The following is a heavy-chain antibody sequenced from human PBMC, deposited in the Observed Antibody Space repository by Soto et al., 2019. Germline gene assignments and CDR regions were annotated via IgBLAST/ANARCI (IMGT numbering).Heavy chain of an antibody. CDR3: ARDSVYYDSSGYQFDY. CDR2: INHSGST. D-gene: IGHD3-22*01. J-gene: IGHJ4*02. Sequence: PSETLSLTCAVYGGSFSGYYWSWIRQPPGKGLEWIGEINHSGSTNYNPSLKSRVTISVDTSENQFSLKLSSVTAADTAVYYCARDSVYYDSSGYQFDYWGQGTLVTVSS. V-gene: IGHV4-34*01. CDR1: GGSFSGYY.